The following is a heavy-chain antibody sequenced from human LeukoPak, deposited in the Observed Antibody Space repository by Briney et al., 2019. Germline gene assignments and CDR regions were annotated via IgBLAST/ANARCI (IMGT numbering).Heavy chain of an antibody. V-gene: IGHV3-7*01. CDR3: ARIGYSSSSLDY. CDR2: INQDGSVN. Sequence: GRSLRLSCAASRFTFTNYWMSWVRQAPGKGLEWVANINQDGSVNYYMDSIKGRFTISRDNAKNSLSLQMNSLRADDTAVYYCARIGYSSSSLDYWGQGTLVTVSS. D-gene: IGHD6-6*01. CDR1: RFTFTNYW. J-gene: IGHJ4*02.